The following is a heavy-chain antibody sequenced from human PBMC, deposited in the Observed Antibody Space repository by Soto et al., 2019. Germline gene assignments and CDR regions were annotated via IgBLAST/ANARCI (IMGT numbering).Heavy chain of an antibody. V-gene: IGHV4-30-2*01. CDR2: IYHSGST. CDR1: GGSISSGGYS. J-gene: IGHJ6*02. Sequence: PSETLSLTCAVSGGSISSGGYSWSWIRQPPGKGLEWIGYIYHSGSTYYNPSLKSRVTISVDKSKNQFSLKLSSVTAADTAVYYCARDWSTMVRDFYGMDVWGQGTTVTVSS. D-gene: IGHD3-10*01. CDR3: ARDWSTMVRDFYGMDV.